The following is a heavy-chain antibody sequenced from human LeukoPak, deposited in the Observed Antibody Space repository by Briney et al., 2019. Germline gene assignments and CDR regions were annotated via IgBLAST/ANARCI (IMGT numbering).Heavy chain of an antibody. D-gene: IGHD2-21*01. Sequence: ASVKVSCKASGGTFSRYAIIWIRQAPGQGLEWMGRIIPILGIANYAQKFQGRVTITADKSTSTAYMELSSLRSEDTAVYYCAREHSDHIVVVSAARGSHTAFDFWGQGTMVTVSS. CDR3: AREHSDHIVVVSAARGSHTAFDF. J-gene: IGHJ3*01. V-gene: IGHV1-69*04. CDR2: IIPILGIA. CDR1: GGTFSRYA.